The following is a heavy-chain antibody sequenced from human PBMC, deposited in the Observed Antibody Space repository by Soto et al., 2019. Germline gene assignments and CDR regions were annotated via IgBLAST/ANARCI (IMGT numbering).Heavy chain of an antibody. J-gene: IGHJ5*02. Sequence: PSETLSLTYTVSGGSISSYYWSWIRQPPGKGLEWIGYIYYSGSTNYNPSLKSRVTISVDTSKNQFSLKLSSVTAADTAVYYCARVVFNWFDPWGQGTLVTVSS. CDR3: ARVVFNWFDP. CDR1: GGSISSYY. D-gene: IGHD3-10*01. CDR2: IYYSGST. V-gene: IGHV4-59*01.